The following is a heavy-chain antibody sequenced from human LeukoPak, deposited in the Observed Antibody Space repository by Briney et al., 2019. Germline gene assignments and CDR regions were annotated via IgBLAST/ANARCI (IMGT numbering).Heavy chain of an antibody. J-gene: IGHJ4*02. CDR1: GFTFSNYW. CDR2: INNDDSST. Sequence: GGSLTLSCTASGFTFSNYWMHWVRQAPGKGLVWVSHINNDDSSTSYPDSVQGRFTISRDNAKNTLYLHMNSLRAEDTAVYYCARGGVPAAHDYWGQGTLVTVSS. V-gene: IGHV3-74*01. CDR3: ARGGVPAAHDY. D-gene: IGHD2-2*01.